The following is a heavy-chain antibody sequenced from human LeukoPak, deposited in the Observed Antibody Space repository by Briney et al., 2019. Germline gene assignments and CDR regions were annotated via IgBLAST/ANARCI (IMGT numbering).Heavy chain of an antibody. Sequence: SQTLSLTCAISGVSVSSNSAAWNWIRQSPSRGLEWLGRTYDRSKWYNDYAVSVKSRITINPDTSKNQFSLQLNSVTPEDTAVYYCARDTSSSSRVYYYYGMDVWGQGTTVTVSS. CDR1: GVSVSSNSAA. D-gene: IGHD6-6*01. J-gene: IGHJ6*02. CDR2: TYDRSKWYN. CDR3: ARDTSSSSRVYYYYGMDV. V-gene: IGHV6-1*01.